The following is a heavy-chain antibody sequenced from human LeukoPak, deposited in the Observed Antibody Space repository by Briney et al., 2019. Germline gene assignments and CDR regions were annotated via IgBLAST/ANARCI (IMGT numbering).Heavy chain of an antibody. D-gene: IGHD5-24*01. CDR2: IYYSGST. CDR3: ARAERWLHARFDY. Sequence: PSETLSLTCTVSGGSISSGGYYWSWIRKHPGKGLEWIGYIYYSGSTYYNPSLKSRVTISVDTSKNQFSLKLSSVTAADTAVYYCARAERWLHARFDYWGQGTLVTVSS. J-gene: IGHJ4*02. V-gene: IGHV4-31*03. CDR1: GGSISSGGYY.